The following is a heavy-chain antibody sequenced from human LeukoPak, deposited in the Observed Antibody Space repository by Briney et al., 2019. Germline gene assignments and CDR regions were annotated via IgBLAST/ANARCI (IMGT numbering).Heavy chain of an antibody. CDR1: GFTFSSFA. V-gene: IGHV3-30-3*01. CDR2: ISYDGSNE. Sequence: GGSLRLSCAASGFTFSSFATHWVRQAPGKGLEWVAVISYDGSNEYYADSGKGRFTISRDNSKNTLYLQMNSLRAEDTCVYHCARDHSLDYGNWFHPWGQGTLVTVSS. J-gene: IGHJ5*02. CDR3: ARDHSLDYGNWFHP. D-gene: IGHD4-17*01.